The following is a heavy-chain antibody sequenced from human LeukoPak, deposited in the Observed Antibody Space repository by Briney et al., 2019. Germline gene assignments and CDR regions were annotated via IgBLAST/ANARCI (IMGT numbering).Heavy chain of an antibody. CDR1: GYTLTELS. Sequence: ASVKVSCKVSGYTLTELSMHWVRQAPGKGLEWMGGFDPEDGETIYAQKFQGRVTMTEDTSTDTAYMELSSLGSEDTAVYYCATDRNDDDAFDIWGQGTMVTVSS. J-gene: IGHJ3*02. CDR2: FDPEDGET. D-gene: IGHD1-1*01. V-gene: IGHV1-24*01. CDR3: ATDRNDDDAFDI.